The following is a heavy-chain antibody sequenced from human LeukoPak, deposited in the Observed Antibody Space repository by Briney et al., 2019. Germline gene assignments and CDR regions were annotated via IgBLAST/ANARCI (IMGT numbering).Heavy chain of an antibody. CDR3: ARGGYSFDY. CDR1: GFTLSGYW. J-gene: IGHJ4*02. V-gene: IGHV3-7*01. Sequence: GGSLRLSCAASGFTLSGYWMSWVRQAPGKGLEWVARLHADGVERYFVDSVKGRFTISRDNAKNSLYLQMYSLRLDDTAIYYCARGGYSFDYLGQGTLVTVSS. D-gene: IGHD5-12*01. CDR2: LHADGVER.